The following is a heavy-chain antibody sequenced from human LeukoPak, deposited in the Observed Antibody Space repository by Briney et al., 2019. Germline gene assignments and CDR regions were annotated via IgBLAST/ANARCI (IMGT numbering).Heavy chain of an antibody. D-gene: IGHD3-3*01. V-gene: IGHV3-48*03. CDR1: GFTFSSYE. CDR3: ARVSARFLEWLHYYYYYYMDV. CDR2: ISSSGSTI. J-gene: IGHJ6*03. Sequence: GGSLRLSCAASGFTFSSYEMNWVRQAPGKGLEWVSYISSSGSTIYYADSVKGRFTISRDNAKNSLYLQMNSLRAEDTAVYYCARVSARFLEWLHYYYYYYMDVWGKGTTVTVSS.